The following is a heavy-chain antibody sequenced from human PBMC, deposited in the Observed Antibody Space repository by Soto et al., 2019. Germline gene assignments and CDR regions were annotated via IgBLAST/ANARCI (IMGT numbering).Heavy chain of an antibody. Sequence: GXSVEVSCKASGYTFTGYYMHWVRQAPVQGFEWMGRISPKSGGTNYAQKFQGRVTMTWDTSLNTAYMELSSLISEDTAVYYCARPPGYISEWDYFDLWGQGTLVTVSS. CDR3: ARPPGYISEWDYFDL. D-gene: IGHD5-18*01. CDR1: GYTFTGYY. J-gene: IGHJ4*02. CDR2: ISPKSGGT. V-gene: IGHV1-2*02.